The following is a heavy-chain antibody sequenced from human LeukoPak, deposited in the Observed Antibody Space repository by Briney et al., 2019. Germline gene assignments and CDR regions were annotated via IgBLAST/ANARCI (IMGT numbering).Heavy chain of an antibody. CDR2: IYYSGST. Sequence: PSETLSLTCTVSGGSISSYYWNWIRQPPGKGLECIGYIYYSGSTNYNPSLKSRVTISVDTSKNQFSLKLSSVTAADTAVHYCARRTYFYDSSGYYFDYWGQGTLVTVSS. D-gene: IGHD3-22*01. J-gene: IGHJ4*02. V-gene: IGHV4-59*01. CDR1: GGSISSYY. CDR3: ARRTYFYDSSGYYFDY.